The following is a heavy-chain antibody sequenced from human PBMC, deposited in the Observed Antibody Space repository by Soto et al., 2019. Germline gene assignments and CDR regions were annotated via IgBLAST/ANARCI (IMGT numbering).Heavy chain of an antibody. CDR2: ISSSSSYI. CDR3: AILSVAGTFDY. Sequence: EVQLVGSGGGLVKPGGSLRLSCAASGFTFSSYSMNWVRQAPGKGLEWVSSISSSSSYIYYADSVKGRFTISRDNAKNSLYLQMNSLRAEDTAVYYCAILSVAGTFDYWGQGTLVTVSS. D-gene: IGHD6-19*01. CDR1: GFTFSSYS. V-gene: IGHV3-21*01. J-gene: IGHJ4*02.